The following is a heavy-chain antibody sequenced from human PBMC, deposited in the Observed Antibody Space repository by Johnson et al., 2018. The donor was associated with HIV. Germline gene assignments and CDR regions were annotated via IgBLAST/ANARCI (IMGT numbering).Heavy chain of an antibody. CDR2: ISSDGSST. J-gene: IGHJ3*02. CDR3: AREGPSERAGFDI. V-gene: IGHV3-74*01. Sequence: VQLVESGGGLVKPGGSLRLSCAASGFTFSDAWMNWVRQAPGKGLVWVSRISSDGSSTTYADSVKGRFTISRDNAKNTLYLQMNSLRAEDTAVYYCAREGPSERAGFDIWGQGTMVTVSS. CDR1: GFTFSDAW.